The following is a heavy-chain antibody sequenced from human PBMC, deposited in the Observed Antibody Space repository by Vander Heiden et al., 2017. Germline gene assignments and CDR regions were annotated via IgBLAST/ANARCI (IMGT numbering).Heavy chain of an antibody. CDR1: GFTFSSHA. CDR3: GRCYYDRSGDCHFFDY. V-gene: IGHV3-23*01. J-gene: IGHJ4*02. CDR2: IWGSGGST. Sequence: EVQLLESGGGLVQPGGSLRLSCAASGFTFSSHAMSWVRPGPGKGLEWISVIWGSGGSTYYADSVKGRFTISRDNSKNTLYLQLNSLRAEDTAVFYCGRCYYDRSGDCHFFDYWGQGTLVTVSS. D-gene: IGHD3-22*01.